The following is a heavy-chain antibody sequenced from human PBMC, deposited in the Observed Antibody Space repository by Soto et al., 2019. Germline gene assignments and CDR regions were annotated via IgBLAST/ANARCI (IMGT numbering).Heavy chain of an antibody. CDR2: IRNKANSYTT. J-gene: IGHJ4*02. CDR1: GFTFSDHN. D-gene: IGHD3-22*01. V-gene: IGHV3-72*01. CDR3: ARLRYFDGYGYYVDY. Sequence: GGSLRLSCAASGFTFSDHNMDWVRQAPGKGLEWVARIRNKANSYTTEYAASVKGRFTISRDDSKNSLYLQMNSLKTEDTAIYFCARLRYFDGYGYYVDYWGQGTLVTVSS.